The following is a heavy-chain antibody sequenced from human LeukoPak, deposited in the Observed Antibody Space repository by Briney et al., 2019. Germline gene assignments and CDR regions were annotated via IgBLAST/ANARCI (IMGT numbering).Heavy chain of an antibody. V-gene: IGHV1-69*05. J-gene: IGHJ3*02. CDR1: GGTFSSYA. D-gene: IGHD3-22*01. CDR2: IIPIFGTA. Sequence: SVKVSCKASGGTFSSYAISWVRQAPGQGLEWMGRIIPIFGTANYAQKFQGRVTITTDESTSTAYMELSSLRSEDTAVYYCARDRTVIVGFAFDIWGQGTMVTVSS. CDR3: ARDRTVIVGFAFDI.